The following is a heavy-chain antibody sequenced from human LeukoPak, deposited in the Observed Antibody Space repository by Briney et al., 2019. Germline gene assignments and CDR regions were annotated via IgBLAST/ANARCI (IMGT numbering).Heavy chain of an antibody. J-gene: IGHJ1*01. Sequence: GGSLRLSCAASGFHFSKIWMSWVRQAPGKGLEWVGRIKSKTDGETTGYAAFVQGRFTISIYDSKNTLYLDMNSLETEDAAVYYCTSLVFWGQGTPVIVSS. D-gene: IGHD6-6*01. CDR1: GFHFSKIW. CDR3: TSLVF. CDR2: IKSKTDGETT. V-gene: IGHV3-15*01.